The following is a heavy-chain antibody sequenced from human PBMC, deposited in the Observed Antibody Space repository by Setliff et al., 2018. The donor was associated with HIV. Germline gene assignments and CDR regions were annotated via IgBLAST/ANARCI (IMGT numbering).Heavy chain of an antibody. D-gene: IGHD5-12*01. J-gene: IGHJ4*02. CDR1: GASITRGGDF. Sequence: PTETLSLTCSVSGASITRGGDFWSWIRQHPGKGLEWIGYIYYTGSTYYNPSLKSRVTISVDTSKNQFSLKLSSVTAADTAVYYCARVQVGGYNFYFDYWGQGTLVTVSS. CDR2: IYYTGST. CDR3: ARVQVGGYNFYFDY. V-gene: IGHV4-31*03.